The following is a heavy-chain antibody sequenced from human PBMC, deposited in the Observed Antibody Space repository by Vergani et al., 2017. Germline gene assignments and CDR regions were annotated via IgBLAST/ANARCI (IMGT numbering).Heavy chain of an antibody. CDR2: ISGSGGST. Sequence: EVQLLESGGGLVQPGGSLRLSCAASGFTFSSYAMSWVRPAPGKGLEWVSAISGSGGSTYYADSVKGRFTISRDNSKNTLYLQMNSLRAEDTAVYYCAKDPSGYYDSSGYYRTSKYFQHWGQGTLVTVSS. CDR1: GFTFSSYA. J-gene: IGHJ1*01. V-gene: IGHV3-23*01. D-gene: IGHD3-22*01. CDR3: AKDPSGYYDSSGYYRTSKYFQH.